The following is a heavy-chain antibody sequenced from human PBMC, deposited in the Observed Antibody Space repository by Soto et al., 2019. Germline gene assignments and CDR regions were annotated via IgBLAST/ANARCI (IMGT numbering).Heavy chain of an antibody. V-gene: IGHV1-3*01. J-gene: IGHJ4*02. CDR1: GYTFTSYA. CDR2: INAGNGNT. D-gene: IGHD2-21*02. Sequence: ASVKVSCKASGYTFTSYARHWGRKAPGQRLEWMGWINAGNGNTKYSQKFQGRVTITRDTSASTAYMELSSLRSEDTAVYYCARSIVVVTALDYWGQGTLVTVSS. CDR3: ARSIVVVTALDY.